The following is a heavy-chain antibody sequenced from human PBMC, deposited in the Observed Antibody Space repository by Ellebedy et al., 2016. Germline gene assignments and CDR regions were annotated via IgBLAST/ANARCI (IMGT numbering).Heavy chain of an antibody. Sequence: GGSLRLSCAASGFTFSSYAMNWVRQAPGKGLEWVSVISTTGGSTYYPDSVKGRFTISRDNSKNTLSLQMNSLRAEDTAVYYCVRDRPHNWFDPWGLGTLVTVSS. J-gene: IGHJ5*02. CDR3: VRDRPHNWFDP. V-gene: IGHV3-23*01. CDR2: ISTTGGST. CDR1: GFTFSSYA.